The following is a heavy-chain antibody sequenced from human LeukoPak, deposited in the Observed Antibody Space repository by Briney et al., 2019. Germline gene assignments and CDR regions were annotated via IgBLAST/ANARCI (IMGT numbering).Heavy chain of an antibody. V-gene: IGHV4-39*07. CDR1: GGSISSSSYY. Sequence: SETMSLTCTVSGGSISSSSYYWGWIRQPPGKVLEWIGSTYYGGSTYYNPSLKSRVTISVDTSKNQFSLKLSSVTAADTAVYYCARGAYDYVWGSYRYTGGWFDPWGQGTLVTVSS. D-gene: IGHD3-16*02. CDR3: ARGAYDYVWGSYRYTGGWFDP. J-gene: IGHJ5*02. CDR2: TYYGGST.